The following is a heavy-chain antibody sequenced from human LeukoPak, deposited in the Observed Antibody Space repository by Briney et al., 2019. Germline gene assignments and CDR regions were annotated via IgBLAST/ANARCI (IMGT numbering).Heavy chain of an antibody. CDR1: GFTVSSNS. D-gene: IGHD2-21*02. CDR2: ISYDGSNK. V-gene: IGHV3-30*03. CDR3: ASELAYCGDDCYSAFHV. J-gene: IGHJ3*01. Sequence: GGSLRLSCTVSGFTVSSNSMSWVRQAPGKGLEWVAAISYDGSNKDYADSVKGRFTISRDNSKNTVYLQMNSLRAEDTAVYYCASELAYCGDDCYSAFHVWGQGPMVTVSS.